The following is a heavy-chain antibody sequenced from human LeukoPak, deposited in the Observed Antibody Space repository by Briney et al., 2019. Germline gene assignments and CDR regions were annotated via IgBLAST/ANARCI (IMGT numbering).Heavy chain of an antibody. V-gene: IGHV3-23*01. D-gene: IGHD1-26*01. CDR2: ISGSGGST. J-gene: IGHJ4*02. CDR1: GFTFSSYA. CDR3: AQGLVGAGLFDY. Sequence: PGGSLRLSCAASGFTFSSYAMSWVRQAPGKGLEWVSGISGSGGSTYYADSVKGRFTISRDNAKNSLYLQMNSLRAEDTAVYYCAQGLVGAGLFDYWGQGTLVTVSS.